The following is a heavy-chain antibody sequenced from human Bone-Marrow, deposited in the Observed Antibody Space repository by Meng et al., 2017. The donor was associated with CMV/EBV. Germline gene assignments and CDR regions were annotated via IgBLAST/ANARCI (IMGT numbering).Heavy chain of an antibody. D-gene: IGHD7-27*01. J-gene: IGHJ3*02. CDR3: AKGQKDLGAFDI. CDR1: GFTFSSYG. Sequence: GESLKISCAASGFTFSSYGMHWVRQAPGKGLEWVSVIWYDGSNKYYADSVKGRFTISRDNSKNALYLQMNSLRAEDTAVYYCAKGQKDLGAFDIWGQGTMITVSS. CDR2: IWYDGSNK. V-gene: IGHV3-33*06.